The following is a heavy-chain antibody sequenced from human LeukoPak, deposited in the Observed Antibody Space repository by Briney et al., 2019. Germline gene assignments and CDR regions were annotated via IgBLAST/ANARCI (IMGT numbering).Heavy chain of an antibody. J-gene: IGHJ6*02. CDR2: IWYDGSNK. CDR1: GFTFSSYG. CDR3: ARDPSPVYYASGSSKYYYYGMDV. Sequence: GGSLRLSCAASGFTFSSYGMHWVRQAPGKGLEWVAVIWYDGSNKYYADSVKGRFTISRDNSKNTLYLQMNSLRAEDTAVYYCARDPSPVYYASGSSKYYYYGMDVWGPGTTVTVSS. D-gene: IGHD3-10*01. V-gene: IGHV3-33*01.